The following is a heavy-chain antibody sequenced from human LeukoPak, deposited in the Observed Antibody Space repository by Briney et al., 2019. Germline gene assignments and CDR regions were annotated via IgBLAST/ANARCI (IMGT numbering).Heavy chain of an antibody. CDR2: INSDGSST. V-gene: IGHV3-74*01. CDR3: ARSGGSYGDY. Sequence: GGSLRLSCAASRFTFSSYWMHWVRQAPGKGLVWVSRINSDGSSTNYADSVKGRFTISRDNAKNTLYLQMNSLRVEDTAVYYCARSGGSYGDYWGQGTLVIVSS. D-gene: IGHD1-26*01. J-gene: IGHJ4*02. CDR1: RFTFSSYW.